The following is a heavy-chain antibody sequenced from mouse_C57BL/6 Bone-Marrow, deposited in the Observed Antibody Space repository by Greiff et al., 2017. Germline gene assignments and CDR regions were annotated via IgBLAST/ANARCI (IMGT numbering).Heavy chain of an antibody. CDR3: ARHSDY. CDR2: ISNGGGST. Sequence: EVQLVESGGGLVQPGGSLKLSCAASGFTFSDYYMYWVRQTPEKRLEWVAYISNGGGSTYYPDTVKGQFTISRDNAKNTLYLQMSRLKSEDTAMYYCARHSDYWGQGTSVTVSS. CDR1: GFTFSDYY. J-gene: IGHJ4*01. V-gene: IGHV5-12*01.